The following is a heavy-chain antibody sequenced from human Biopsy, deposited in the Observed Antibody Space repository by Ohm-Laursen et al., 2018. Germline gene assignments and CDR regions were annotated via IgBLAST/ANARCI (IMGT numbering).Heavy chain of an antibody. J-gene: IGHJ4*01. V-gene: IGHV3-21*04. Sequence: GSLRLSCAAPGFTFSSYTINWVRQAPGKGLEWVSSISSTSSYIYYADSVKGRFTISRDNAKSSLYLEMNSLRSEDTAFYYCTKRRTAVRPFDSWGHGTLVTVSS. CDR3: TKRRTAVRPFDS. CDR2: ISSTSSYI. D-gene: IGHD6-25*01. CDR1: GFTFSSYT.